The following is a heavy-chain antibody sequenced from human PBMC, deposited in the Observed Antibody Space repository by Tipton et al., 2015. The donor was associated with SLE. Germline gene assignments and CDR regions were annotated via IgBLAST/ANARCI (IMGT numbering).Heavy chain of an antibody. D-gene: IGHD4/OR15-4a*01. CDR3: ARDIRMTMVTLTFDP. V-gene: IGHV3-21*03. CDR1: GFTFRDSP. J-gene: IGHJ5*02. CDR2: ITSDGDST. Sequence: SLRLSCAASGFTFRDSPMTWVRQAPGKGLEWISTITSDGDSTYYADSVKGRFTISRDSAKNSLYLQMNSLRAEDTAVYYCARDIRMTMVTLTFDPWGQGTLVTVSS.